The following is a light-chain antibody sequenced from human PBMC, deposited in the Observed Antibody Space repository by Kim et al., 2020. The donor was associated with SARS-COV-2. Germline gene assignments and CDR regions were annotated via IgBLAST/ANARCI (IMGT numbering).Light chain of an antibody. CDR2: SNN. CDR3: AAWDDSLNGPV. J-gene: IGLJ2*01. V-gene: IGLV1-44*01. CDR1: SSNIESNT. Sequence: ELTQPPSASGTPGQRVTISCSGSSSNIESNTVNWYQQVPGTAPRLLIYSNNQRPSGVPDRFSGSKSGTSASLAISGLQSEDEADYHCAAWDDSLNGPVFGGGTQLTVL.